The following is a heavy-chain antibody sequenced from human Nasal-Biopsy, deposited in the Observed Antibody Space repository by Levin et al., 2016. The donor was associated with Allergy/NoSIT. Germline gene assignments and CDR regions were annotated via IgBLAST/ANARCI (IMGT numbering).Heavy chain of an antibody. Sequence: GGSLRLSCGGFEFTFSDFGVHWVRQAPGKGLEWVAGVSYDGSGKYYGDSVKGRFTISRDNSKRTVFLQMNSLRLDDTAVYYCAKGGIQRSNGWAAEYFETWGQGTLVTVSS. J-gene: IGHJ1*01. CDR3: AKGGIQRSNGWAAEYFET. CDR2: VSYDGSGK. V-gene: IGHV3-30*18. CDR1: EFTFSDFG. D-gene: IGHD6-19*01.